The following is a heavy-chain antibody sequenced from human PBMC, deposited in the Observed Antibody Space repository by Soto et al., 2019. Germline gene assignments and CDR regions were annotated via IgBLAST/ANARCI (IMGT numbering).Heavy chain of an antibody. CDR2: IIPIFGTA. J-gene: IGHJ6*02. V-gene: IGHV1-69*13. CDR3: ARGIAVAGSYYYYYGMDV. CDR1: GGTFSSYA. Sequence: ASVKVSCKASGGTFSSYAISWVRQAPGQGLEWMGGIIPIFGTANYAQKFQGRVTITADESTSTAYMELSSLRSEDTAVYYCARGIAVAGSYYYYYGMDVWGQGTTVTVSS. D-gene: IGHD6-19*01.